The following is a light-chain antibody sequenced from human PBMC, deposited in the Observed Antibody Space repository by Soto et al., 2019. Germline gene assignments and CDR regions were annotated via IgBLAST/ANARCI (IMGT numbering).Light chain of an antibody. J-gene: IGKJ4*01. CDR3: QQYNIWPLT. Sequence: EIVRTQSPATLSVSPGDRATLSCRASQTVRDNFAWYQPKPGQAPRLLIYCASIRATGIPARFSGSGSGTEFPLTIDTLKSEDFAVYYCQQYNIWPLTFGGGTKVEIK. CDR2: CAS. V-gene: IGKV3D-15*03. CDR1: QTVRDN.